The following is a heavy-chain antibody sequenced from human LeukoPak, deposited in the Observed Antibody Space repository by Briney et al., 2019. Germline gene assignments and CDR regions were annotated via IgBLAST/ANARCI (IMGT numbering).Heavy chain of an antibody. CDR1: GYTFTSYD. CDR3: ARIQLDYYYYGMDV. V-gene: IGHV1-8*01. J-gene: IGHJ6*02. D-gene: IGHD5-18*01. Sequence: ASVKVSCKASGYTFTSYDINWVRQATGQGLEWMGWMNPNSGNTGYAQKFQGRVTMTRNTSISTAYMELSSLRSEDTVVYYCARIQLDYYYYGMDVWGQGTTVTVSS. CDR2: MNPNSGNT.